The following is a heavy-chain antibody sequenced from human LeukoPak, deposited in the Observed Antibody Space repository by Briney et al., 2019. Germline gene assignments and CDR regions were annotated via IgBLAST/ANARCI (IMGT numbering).Heavy chain of an antibody. Sequence: GGSLRLSCAASGFTFSSYWMHWVRQAPGKGLVWVSRVNSDESSTSYADSVKGRFTISRDNAKNTLYLQMNSLRAEDTAVYYCARAQPVVGATYFDYWGQGTLVTVSS. CDR3: ARAQPVVGATYFDY. J-gene: IGHJ4*02. CDR1: GFTFSSYW. CDR2: VNSDESST. V-gene: IGHV3-74*01. D-gene: IGHD1-26*01.